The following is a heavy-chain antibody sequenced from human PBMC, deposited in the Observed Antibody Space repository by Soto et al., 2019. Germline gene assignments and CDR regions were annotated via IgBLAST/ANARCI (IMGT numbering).Heavy chain of an antibody. CDR1: GGTFSSYA. CDR3: ARKPRNLNTIFGGVTEYRVYSYGMDV. Sequence: GASVKVSCKSSGGTFSSYAFIWVRQAPGQGLEWMGGIIPIFGTANYAQKFQGRVTITADESTSTAYMELSSLRSEDTAVYYCARKPRNLNTIFGGVTEYRVYSYGMDVGAQGTTVHVSS. D-gene: IGHD3-3*01. CDR2: IIPIFGTA. V-gene: IGHV1-69*13. J-gene: IGHJ6*02.